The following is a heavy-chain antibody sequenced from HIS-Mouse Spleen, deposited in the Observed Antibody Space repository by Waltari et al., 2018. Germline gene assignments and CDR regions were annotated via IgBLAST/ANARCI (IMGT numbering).Heavy chain of an antibody. CDR2: IYYSGST. CDR3: AREIPYSSSWYDWYFDL. Sequence: QLQLQESGPGLVKPSETLPLTCTVSGGSISSSSYYGGWIRRPPGKGLEWIWSIYYSGSTYYNPSLKSRVTISVDTSKNQFSLKLSSVTAADTAVYYCAREIPYSSSWYDWYFDLWGRGTLVTVSS. J-gene: IGHJ2*01. D-gene: IGHD6-13*01. CDR1: GGSISSSSYY. V-gene: IGHV4-39*07.